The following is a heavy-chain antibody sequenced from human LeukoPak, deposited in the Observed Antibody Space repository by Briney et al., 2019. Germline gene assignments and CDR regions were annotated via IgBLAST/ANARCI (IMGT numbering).Heavy chain of an antibody. CDR3: ASRPRYSSENYYYYMDV. CDR1: GGSFSGYY. Sequence: SETLSLTCAVYGGSFSGYYWSWIRQPPGKGLEWIGEINHSGSTNYNPSLKSRVTISVDTSKNQFSLKLSSVTAADTAVYYCASRPRYSSENYYYYMDVWGKGTTVTVSS. D-gene: IGHD6-19*01. J-gene: IGHJ6*03. CDR2: INHSGST. V-gene: IGHV4-34*01.